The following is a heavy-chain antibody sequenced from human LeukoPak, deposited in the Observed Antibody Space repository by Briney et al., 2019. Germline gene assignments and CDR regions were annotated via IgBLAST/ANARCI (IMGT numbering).Heavy chain of an antibody. Sequence: GGSLRLSCVVSEFTFSSFDMHWVRQAPGKWLEWVAGVAYDGSNKYYANSVKGRVTISRDNSKNTLSLQMHSLRAEDTAVYYCEEPGVRFLRNDVFDIWGQGTMVTVSS. CDR3: EEPGVRFLRNDVFDI. V-gene: IGHV3-30*03. D-gene: IGHD3-3*01. CDR2: VAYDGSNK. J-gene: IGHJ3*02. CDR1: EFTFSSFD.